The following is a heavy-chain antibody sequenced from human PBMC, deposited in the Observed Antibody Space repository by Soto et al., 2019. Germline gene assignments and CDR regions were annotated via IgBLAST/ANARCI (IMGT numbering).Heavy chain of an antibody. V-gene: IGHV3-30-3*01. J-gene: IGHJ4*02. CDR1: GFTFSSYA. D-gene: IGHD6-19*01. CDR3: ARDLEQWLAKEGY. CDR2: ISYDGSNK. Sequence: QVQLVESGGGVVRPGRSLRLSCAASGFTFSSYAMHWVRQAPGKGLEWVAVISYDGSNKYYTDSVKGGFTISRDNSKNTLYMQMHSLTAEDTAVYYCARDLEQWLAKEGYWGQGTLVTVSS.